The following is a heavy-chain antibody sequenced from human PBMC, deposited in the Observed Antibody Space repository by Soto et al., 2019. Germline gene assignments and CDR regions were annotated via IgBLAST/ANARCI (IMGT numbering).Heavy chain of an antibody. Sequence: GGSLRLSCAASGFTFSNAWMSWVRQAPGKGLEWVGRIKSKTDGGTTDYAAPVKGRFTISRDDSKNTLYLQMNSLKTEDTAVYCCTTGREYSGYRTYYYYYGMDVWGQGTTVIVSS. CDR3: TTGREYSGYRTYYYYYGMDV. V-gene: IGHV3-15*01. D-gene: IGHD5-12*01. CDR1: GFTFSNAW. J-gene: IGHJ6*02. CDR2: IKSKTDGGTT.